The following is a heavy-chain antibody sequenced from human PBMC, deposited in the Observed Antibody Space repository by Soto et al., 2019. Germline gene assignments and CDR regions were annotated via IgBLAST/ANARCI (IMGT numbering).Heavy chain of an antibody. CDR1: GFTFNIYG. Sequence: GGSLRLSCAASGFTFNIYGMHWVRQAPDKGLEWVALISYDGSNQYYADSVKGRFTISRDNSKNTLFLQMNSLRADDTAVYYCAKDQASGQGSFDSWGQGTLVTAPQ. CDR2: ISYDGSNQ. V-gene: IGHV3-30*18. CDR3: AKDQASGQGSFDS. J-gene: IGHJ4*02.